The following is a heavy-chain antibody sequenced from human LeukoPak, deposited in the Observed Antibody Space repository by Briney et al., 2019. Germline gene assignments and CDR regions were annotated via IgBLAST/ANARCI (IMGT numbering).Heavy chain of an antibody. CDR3: ARERDPNYYDSSGYYSIRDY. CDR1: GFTFSDYY. J-gene: IGHJ4*02. CDR2: ISSSGSTI. D-gene: IGHD3-22*01. Sequence: KPGGSLRLSCAASGFTFSDYYMSWIRQAPGKGLEWVSYISSSGSTIYYADSVKGRFTISRDNAKNSLYLQMNSLRAEDTAVYYCARERDPNYYDSSGYYSIRDYWGQGTLVTVSS. V-gene: IGHV3-11*04.